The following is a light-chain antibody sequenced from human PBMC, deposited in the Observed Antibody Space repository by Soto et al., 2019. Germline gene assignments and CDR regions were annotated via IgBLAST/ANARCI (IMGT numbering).Light chain of an antibody. CDR2: GAS. CDR3: QQYSSSLWT. CDR1: QSVSSSY. V-gene: IGKV3-20*01. Sequence: EIVLTQSPGTLSLSPGERATLSCRASQSVSSSYLAWYQQKPGQAPSLLIYGASSRATGIPDRFSCSGSGTDFTLTISSLWPEDFAVYYCQQYSSSLWTFGQGTKVEIK. J-gene: IGKJ1*01.